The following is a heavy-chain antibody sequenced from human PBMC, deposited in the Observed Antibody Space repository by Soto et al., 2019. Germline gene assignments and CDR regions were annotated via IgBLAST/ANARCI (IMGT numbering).Heavy chain of an antibody. CDR1: GFNFSSYG. CDR3: AGNTVVTTEDYYYYGMDV. D-gene: IGHD2-15*01. V-gene: IGHV3-33*01. CDR2: IWYDGSNK. J-gene: IGHJ6*02. Sequence: GVSLRLSCAASGFNFSSYGMHWVRQAPGKGLEWVAVIWYDGSNKYYADSVKGRFTISRDNAKNSLYLQMNSLRDEDTAVYYCAGNTVVTTEDYYYYGMDVWGQGTTVTVSS.